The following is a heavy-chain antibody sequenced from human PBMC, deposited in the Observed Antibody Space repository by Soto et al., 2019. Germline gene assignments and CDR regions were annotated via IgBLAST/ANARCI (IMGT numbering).Heavy chain of an antibody. V-gene: IGHV3-21*06. Sequence: PGGSLRLSCAASGFTFSSYSMNWVRQAPGKGLEWVSSISSTTNYIYYGDSMKGRFTISRDNAKNSLYLEMNSLRAEDTAVYYCARESEDLTSNFDYWGQATMVTAPQ. J-gene: IGHJ4*02. CDR1: GFTFSSYS. CDR3: ARESEDLTSNFDY. D-gene: IGHD7-27*01. CDR2: ISSTTNYI.